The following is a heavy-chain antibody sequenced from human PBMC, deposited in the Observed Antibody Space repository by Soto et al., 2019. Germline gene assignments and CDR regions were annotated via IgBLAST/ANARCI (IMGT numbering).Heavy chain of an antibody. CDR2: IYSSGNT. CDR1: GGSISSGGYY. CDR3: ARDRGPHSYADY. V-gene: IGHV4-61*08. Sequence: PSETLSLTCTVSGGSISSGGYYWSWIRQPPGKGLEWIGYIYSSGNTNYNPSLKSRVTISVDTSNNQFSLNLNSVTAADTAVYYCARDRGPHSYADYWGQGTLVTVSS. D-gene: IGHD3-16*01. J-gene: IGHJ4*02.